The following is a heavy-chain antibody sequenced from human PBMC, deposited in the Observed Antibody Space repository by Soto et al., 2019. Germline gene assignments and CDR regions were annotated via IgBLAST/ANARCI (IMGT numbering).Heavy chain of an antibody. D-gene: IGHD6-19*01. J-gene: IGHJ6*02. CDR1: GFTFSTYW. V-gene: IGHV3-74*01. Sequence: GGSLRLSCAASGFTFSTYWMHWVRQVPGKGLVWVSRINSDGSNRDYADSAKGRFTISRDNAKNTLFLQMDSLRAEDTAVYYCARFSSGWTPHGMDVWGQGTTVTVSS. CDR3: ARFSSGWTPHGMDV. CDR2: INSDGSNR.